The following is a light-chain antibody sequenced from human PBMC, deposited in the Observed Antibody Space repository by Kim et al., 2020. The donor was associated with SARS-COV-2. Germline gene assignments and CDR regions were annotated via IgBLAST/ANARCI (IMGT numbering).Light chain of an antibody. J-gene: IGKJ2*01. CDR3: QQSYSAPYT. V-gene: IGKV1-39*01. CDR1: QKNGNY. Sequence: GTVGDRVIINCRGSQKNGNYLNWYQLKPGRAPRLLIYATSTLQSGFPSRFSGSGSGTDHTLTITGLQLEDFATYYCQQSYSAPYTFGQGTKLEI. CDR2: ATS.